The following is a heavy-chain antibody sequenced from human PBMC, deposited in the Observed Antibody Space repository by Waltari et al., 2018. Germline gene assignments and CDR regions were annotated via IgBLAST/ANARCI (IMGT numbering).Heavy chain of an antibody. J-gene: IGHJ4*02. D-gene: IGHD2-15*01. CDR2: IRGRWET. Sequence: GSWVRRAPGKGLEGIGEIRGRWETKYNPAFASRGTVSVDPSTAPFSLKVTSATAADTAVFYGARDRGRGLYLDSLGQGILVTVSP. CDR3: ARDRGRGLYLDS. V-gene: IGHV4-4*02.